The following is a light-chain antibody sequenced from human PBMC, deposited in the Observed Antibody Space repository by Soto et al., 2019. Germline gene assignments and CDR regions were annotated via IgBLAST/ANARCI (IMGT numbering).Light chain of an antibody. V-gene: IGKV3-15*01. Sequence: EIVMTQSPATLSVSPGERATLSCRASQSVNSNLAWYQQKPGQAPRLLIYGASTRATGIPARFSGSGSGTEFTLTISSLQSEDFAVYYCQQYNNWPPELTFGGGTKVDIK. J-gene: IGKJ4*01. CDR2: GAS. CDR3: QQYNNWPPELT. CDR1: QSVNSN.